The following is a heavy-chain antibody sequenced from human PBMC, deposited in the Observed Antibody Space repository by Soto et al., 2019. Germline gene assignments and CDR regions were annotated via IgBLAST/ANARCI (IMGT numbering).Heavy chain of an antibody. V-gene: IGHV5-51*01. CDR3: ARGMAMAAEASGWFDS. J-gene: IGHJ5*01. CDR1: GYSFTSYL. D-gene: IGHD6-13*01. CDR2: IYPGDSDT. Sequence: GESLKISFKGSGYSFTSYLICWVRQMPGKGLEWMGIIYPGDSDTRYSPSFQGQVTISADKSISTAYLQWSNLKASDTAMYYCARGMAMAAEASGWFDSGGEGTRV.